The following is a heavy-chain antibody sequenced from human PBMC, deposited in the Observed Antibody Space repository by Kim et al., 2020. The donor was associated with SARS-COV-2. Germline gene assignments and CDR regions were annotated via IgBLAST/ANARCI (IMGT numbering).Heavy chain of an antibody. CDR2: LDTRGIST. Sequence: GGSLRLSCAASGFTLINYAMSWVRQAPGKGLEWVSTLDTRGISTFYADSVKGRFTISGDSSMTSLYMQMNSLRVEDTAVYYCVKRGAPTSYYFDFWGQG. J-gene: IGHJ4*02. V-gene: IGHV3-23*05. CDR1: GFTLINYA. D-gene: IGHD1-26*01. CDR3: VKRGAPTSYYFDF.